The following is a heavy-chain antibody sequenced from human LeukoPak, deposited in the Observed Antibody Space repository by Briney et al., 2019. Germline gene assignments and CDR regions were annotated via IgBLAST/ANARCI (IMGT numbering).Heavy chain of an antibody. Sequence: ASVKVSCKASGYTFTGYYMHWVRQAPGQGLEWMGWINPNSGGTNYAQRFQGRVTMTRDTSISTAYMELSGLRSDDTAVYYCAKTIAAARDYWGQGALVTVSS. CDR2: INPNSGGT. CDR1: GYTFTGYY. CDR3: AKTIAAARDY. J-gene: IGHJ4*02. D-gene: IGHD6-13*01. V-gene: IGHV1-2*02.